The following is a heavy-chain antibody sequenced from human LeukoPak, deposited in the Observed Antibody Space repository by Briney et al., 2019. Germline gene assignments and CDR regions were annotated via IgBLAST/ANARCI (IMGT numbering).Heavy chain of an antibody. CDR3: TSDPTFYSGRYCFDY. Sequence: SVKVSCKASGFTFSNSAVQWVRQARGQRLEWIGWIVVDSGNTNYAQKFQERVTITRDMSTSTAYMELSSLRSEDTAVYYCTSDPTFYSGRYCFDYWGQGTLVTVSS. CDR2: IVVDSGNT. V-gene: IGHV1-58*01. J-gene: IGHJ4*02. D-gene: IGHD1-26*01. CDR1: GFTFSNSA.